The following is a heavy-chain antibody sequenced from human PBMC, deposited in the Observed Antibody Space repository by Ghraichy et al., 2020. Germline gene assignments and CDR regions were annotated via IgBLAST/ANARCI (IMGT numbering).Heavy chain of an antibody. CDR1: GYSFTSYW. Sequence: GDSLNISCKGSGYSFTSYWIGWVRQMPGKGLEWMGIIYPGDSDTRYSPSFQGQVTISADKSISTAYLQWSSLKASDTAMYYCARQMGKYYYDSSGYYTGDYYYGMDVWGQGTTVTVSS. V-gene: IGHV5-51*01. CDR2: IYPGDSDT. D-gene: IGHD3-22*01. J-gene: IGHJ6*02. CDR3: ARQMGKYYYDSSGYYTGDYYYGMDV.